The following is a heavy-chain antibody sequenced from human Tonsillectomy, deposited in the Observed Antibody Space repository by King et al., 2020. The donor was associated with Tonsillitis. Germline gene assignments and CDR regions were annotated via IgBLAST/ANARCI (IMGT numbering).Heavy chain of an antibody. J-gene: IGHJ4*02. CDR1: GFTFSDYY. Sequence: VQLVESGGGLVKPGGSLRLSCAASGFTFSDYYMTWIRQAPGKGLEWVSYISSSGSTIYYADSVKGRFTISRDNAKNYMYLKMNILRTEDTAVYFCATDRGYDYVWGTYRPPNWGQGTLVTVAS. CDR3: ATDRGYDYVWGTYRPPN. V-gene: IGHV3-11*01. D-gene: IGHD3-16*02. CDR2: ISSSGSTI.